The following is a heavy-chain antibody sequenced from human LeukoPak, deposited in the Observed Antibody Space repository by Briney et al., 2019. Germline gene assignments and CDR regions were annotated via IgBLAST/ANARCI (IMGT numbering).Heavy chain of an antibody. D-gene: IGHD2-15*01. CDR2: IYYSGST. V-gene: IGHV4-59*08. CDR1: GGSISSYY. J-gene: IGHJ6*03. Sequence: PSETLSLTCTVSGGSISSYYWSWIRQPPGKGLEWIGYIYYSGSTNYNPSLKSRVTMSVDTSKNQFSLKLSSVTAADTAVYYCARGVVVSPAPLYYMDVWGKGATVTVSS. CDR3: ARGVVVSPAPLYYMDV.